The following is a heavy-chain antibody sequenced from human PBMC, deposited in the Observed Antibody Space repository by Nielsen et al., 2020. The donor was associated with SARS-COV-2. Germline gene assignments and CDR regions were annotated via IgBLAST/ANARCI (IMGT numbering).Heavy chain of an antibody. CDR2: IDPSDSYT. D-gene: IGHD3-9*01. CDR1: GYSFTSYW. CDR3: ALALRYFDWLIMDV. J-gene: IGHJ6*02. Sequence: GESLKISCKGSGYSFTSYWISWVRQMPGKGLEWMGRIDPSDSYTKYSPSFQGQVTISADKSISTAYLQWSSLKASDTAMYYCALALRYFDWLIMDVWGQGTTVTVSS. V-gene: IGHV5-10-1*04.